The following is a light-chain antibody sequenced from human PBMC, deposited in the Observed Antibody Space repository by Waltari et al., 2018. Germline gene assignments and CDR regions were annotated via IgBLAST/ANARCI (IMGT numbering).Light chain of an antibody. J-gene: IGKJ3*01. CDR2: LGS. CDR3: MQALQTPRFT. Sequence: IVMTQSPLSLPVTPGEPASISCRSSQSLLHSNGYNYLDWYLQKPGQSPQLLIYLGSNRASGVPDRFSGSGSGTDVTLKISRVEAEDVGVYYCMQALQTPRFTFGPGTKVDIK. CDR1: QSLLHSNGYNY. V-gene: IGKV2-28*01.